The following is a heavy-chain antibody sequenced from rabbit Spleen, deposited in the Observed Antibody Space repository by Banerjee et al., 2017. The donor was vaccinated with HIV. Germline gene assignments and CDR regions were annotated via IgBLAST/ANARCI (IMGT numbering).Heavy chain of an antibody. CDR1: GFSFSSSDY. CDR3: SGDTGSSFSSYGMGL. V-gene: IGHV1S40*01. CDR2: IGGSSSGFT. Sequence: QSLEESGGDLVKPGASLTLPCTASGFSFSSSDYMCWVRQAPGRGLVLNASIGGSSSGFTYSSAWGKDRCSCSKNSSTTVALQKTSLTVADAAAYFCSGDTGSSFSSYGMGLWGQGTLVTVS. D-gene: IGHD8-1*01. J-gene: IGHJ6*01.